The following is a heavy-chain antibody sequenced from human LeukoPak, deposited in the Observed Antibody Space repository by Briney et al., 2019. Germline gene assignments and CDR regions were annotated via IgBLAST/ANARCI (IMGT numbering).Heavy chain of an antibody. CDR2: IYHSGST. Sequence: SETLSLTCAVSGYSISSGYYWGWIRQPPGKGLEWIGSIYHSGSTYYNPSLKSRVTISVDTSKNQFSLKLSSVTAADTAVYYCARLSDCSSTSCYAFDIWGQGTMATVSS. CDR3: ARLSDCSSTSCYAFDI. D-gene: IGHD2-2*01. J-gene: IGHJ3*02. V-gene: IGHV4-38-2*01. CDR1: GYSISSGYY.